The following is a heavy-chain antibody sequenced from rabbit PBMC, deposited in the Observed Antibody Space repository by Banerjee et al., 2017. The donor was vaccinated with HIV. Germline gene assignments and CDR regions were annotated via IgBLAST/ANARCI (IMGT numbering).Heavy chain of an antibody. Sequence: QSLEESGGGLVKPGGTLTLTCKASGFDFSSYGVSWVRQAPGKGLEWIAYIYPDYGTTDYASWAKGRFTISKTSSSTVTLQMTSLTAADTATYLCARDTHYAGSGYYTGYYFNLWGPGTL. CDR2: IYPDYGTT. D-gene: IGHD8-1*01. J-gene: IGHJ4*01. V-gene: IGHV1S40*01. CDR3: ARDTHYAGSGYYTGYYFNL. CDR1: GFDFSSYG.